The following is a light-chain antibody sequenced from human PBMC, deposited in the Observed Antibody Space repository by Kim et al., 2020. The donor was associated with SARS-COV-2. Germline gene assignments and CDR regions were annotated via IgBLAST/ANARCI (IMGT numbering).Light chain of an antibody. Sequence: ASVGDRVTIPCRASQDIRNDLGWYQQNPGRAPKRLIYGASSLQSGVPSRFSGSGSGTEFTLTISSVQPEDFATYFCLQHSTYPITFGQGTRREIK. CDR1: QDIRND. CDR3: LQHSTYPIT. CDR2: GAS. J-gene: IGKJ5*01. V-gene: IGKV1-17*01.